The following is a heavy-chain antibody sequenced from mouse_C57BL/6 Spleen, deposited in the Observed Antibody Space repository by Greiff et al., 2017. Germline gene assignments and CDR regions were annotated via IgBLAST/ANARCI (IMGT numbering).Heavy chain of an antibody. V-gene: IGHV5-17*01. Sequence: EVKLMESGGGLVKPGGSLKLSCAASGFTFSDYGMHWVRQAPEKGLEWVAYISSGSSTIYYADTVKGRFTISRDNAKNTLFLQMTRLRSEDTAMYYCARALFYYAMDYWGQGTSVTVSS. CDR2: ISSGSSTI. J-gene: IGHJ4*01. CDR3: ARALFYYAMDY. CDR1: GFTFSDYG.